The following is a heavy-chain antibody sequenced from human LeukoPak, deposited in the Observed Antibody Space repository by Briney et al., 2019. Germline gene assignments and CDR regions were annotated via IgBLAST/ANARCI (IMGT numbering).Heavy chain of an antibody. CDR3: ARGPLDDIAAAGTDWFDP. J-gene: IGHJ5*02. Sequence: ASVKVSCKASGYTFTSYGISWVRQAPGQGLEWMGWISAYNGNTNYAQKLQGRVTMTTDTPTSTAYMELRSLRSDDTAVYYCARGPLDDIAAAGTDWFDPWGQGTLVTVSS. D-gene: IGHD6-13*01. CDR2: ISAYNGNT. CDR1: GYTFTSYG. V-gene: IGHV1-18*01.